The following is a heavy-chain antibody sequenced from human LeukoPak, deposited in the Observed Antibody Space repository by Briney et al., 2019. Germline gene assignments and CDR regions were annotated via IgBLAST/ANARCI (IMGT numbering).Heavy chain of an antibody. CDR3: ARSEMGYYDSSGYDAFDI. CDR2: INPNSGGT. CDR1: GYTFSSYY. D-gene: IGHD3-22*01. J-gene: IGHJ3*02. Sequence: ASVKVSCKASGYTFSSYYMHWVRQAPGQGLEWMGWINPNSGGTNYAQKFQGRVTMTRDTSISTAYMELSRLRSDDTAVYYCARSEMGYYDSSGYDAFDIWGQGTMVTVSS. V-gene: IGHV1-2*02.